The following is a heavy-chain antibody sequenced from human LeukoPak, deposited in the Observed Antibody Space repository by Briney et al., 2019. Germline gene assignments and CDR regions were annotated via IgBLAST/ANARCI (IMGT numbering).Heavy chain of an antibody. V-gene: IGHV3-30*04. CDR1: GFTFSSYA. J-gene: IGHJ4*02. CDR3: ASPSGFYDRSGYFDY. D-gene: IGHD3-22*01. Sequence: PGGSLRLPCAASGFTFSSYAMHWVRQAPGKGLEWVAVISYDGSNKYYADSVKGRFTISRDNSKNTLYLQMNSLRAEDTAVYYCASPSGFYDRSGYFDYWGQGTLVTVSS. CDR2: ISYDGSNK.